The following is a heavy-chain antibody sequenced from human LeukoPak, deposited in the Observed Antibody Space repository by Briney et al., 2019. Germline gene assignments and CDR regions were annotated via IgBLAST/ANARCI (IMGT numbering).Heavy chain of an antibody. D-gene: IGHD6-6*01. V-gene: IGHV3-30*02. CDR3: ANLARPLDY. Sequence: GRSLRLSCAASGFTFSSYVMHWVRQAPGKGLEWVAFIRYDGSNEYVDSVKGRFTISRDNSKNTLYLQMNSLKPEDTAVYYCANLARPLDYWGQGALVTVSS. CDR1: GFTFSSYV. J-gene: IGHJ4*02. CDR2: IRYDGSNE.